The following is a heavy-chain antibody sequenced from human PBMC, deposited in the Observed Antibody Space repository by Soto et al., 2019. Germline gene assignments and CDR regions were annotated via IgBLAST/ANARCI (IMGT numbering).Heavy chain of an antibody. Sequence: QVQLVQSGAEVKKPGSSVKVSCKASGGTFSSYTISWVRQAPGQGLEWMGRIIPILGIANYAQKFQGRVTITADKSTSTAYMELSSLRSEDTAVYYCAGGGGYSGYDLFDYWGQGTLVTVSS. J-gene: IGHJ4*02. D-gene: IGHD5-12*01. CDR1: GGTFSSYT. V-gene: IGHV1-69*02. CDR3: AGGGGYSGYDLFDY. CDR2: IIPILGIA.